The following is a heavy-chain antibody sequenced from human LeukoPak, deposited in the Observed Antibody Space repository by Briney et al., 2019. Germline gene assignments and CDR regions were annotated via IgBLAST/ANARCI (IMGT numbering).Heavy chain of an antibody. V-gene: IGHV3-48*01. Sequence: GGSLSLSCAASGFTFSSYSMNWVRQAPGKGLEWVSYISSSSSTIYYADSVKGRFTISRDNAKNSLYLQMNSLRAEDTAVYYCARVPMVRGGHQDGYWGQRTLVTVSS. D-gene: IGHD3-10*01. CDR1: GFTFSSYS. CDR3: ARVPMVRGGHQDGY. CDR2: ISSSSSTI. J-gene: IGHJ4*02.